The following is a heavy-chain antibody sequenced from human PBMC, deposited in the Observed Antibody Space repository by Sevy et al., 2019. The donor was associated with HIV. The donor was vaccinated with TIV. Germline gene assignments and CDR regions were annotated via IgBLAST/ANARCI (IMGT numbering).Heavy chain of an antibody. D-gene: IGHD4-17*01. CDR3: AKDTGADGDYAGELDY. J-gene: IGHJ4*02. CDR2: ISWNSGSI. V-gene: IGHV3-9*01. Sequence: GGSLRLSCAASGFTFDDYAMHWVRQAPGKGLEWVSGISWNSGSIGYADSVKGRFTISRDNAKNSLYLQMNSLRAEDTALYYCAKDTGADGDYAGELDYWGQGTLVTVSS. CDR1: GFTFDDYA.